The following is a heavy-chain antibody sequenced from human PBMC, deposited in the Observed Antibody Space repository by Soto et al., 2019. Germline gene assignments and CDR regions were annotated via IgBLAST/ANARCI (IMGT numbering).Heavy chain of an antibody. CDR3: ASLCIAAAGSHYYYYGMDV. Sequence: NPSETLSLTCIVSGGSISSSSYYWGWIRKPPGKGLEWIGSIYYSGSSYYNPSLKSRVTISVDTSKNQFSLKLSSVTAADTAVYYCASLCIAAAGSHYYYYGMDVWGQGTTVT. CDR1: GGSISSSSYY. D-gene: IGHD6-13*01. CDR2: IYYSGSS. V-gene: IGHV4-39*01. J-gene: IGHJ6*02.